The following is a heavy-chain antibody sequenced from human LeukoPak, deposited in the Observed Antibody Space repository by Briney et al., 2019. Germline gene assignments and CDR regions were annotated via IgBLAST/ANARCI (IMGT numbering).Heavy chain of an antibody. CDR2: INRNGNT. J-gene: IGHJ4*02. Sequence: SETLSLTCAISDEPFSGYYWGWIRQPPGEGLELIGEINRNGNTDYNPSLKSRVSMSIDTSKNQLSLNLISVTAADTAVYYCARLVPERLFQLNPEGYYDYWGQGTLVTVSS. CDR1: DEPFSGYY. D-gene: IGHD1-1*01. CDR3: ARLVPERLFQLNPEGYYDY. V-gene: IGHV4-34*01.